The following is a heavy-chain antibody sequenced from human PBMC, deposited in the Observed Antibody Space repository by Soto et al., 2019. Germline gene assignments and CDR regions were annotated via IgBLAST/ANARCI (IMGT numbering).Heavy chain of an antibody. D-gene: IGHD1-1*01. CDR2: IHGGGGAT. J-gene: IGHJ2*01. CDR1: GFTFSAYA. V-gene: IGHV3-23*01. CDR3: AKFEGHPLEYWYIDF. Sequence: EVQLLESGGGLVQPGGSLRLSCAASGFTFSAYAMGWVRQAPGKGLEWVSTIHGGGGATHYADSVKGRFTISRDDSKNTRYAQMNSLGAEDTAVYYCAKFEGHPLEYWYIDFWGRGTLVTVSS.